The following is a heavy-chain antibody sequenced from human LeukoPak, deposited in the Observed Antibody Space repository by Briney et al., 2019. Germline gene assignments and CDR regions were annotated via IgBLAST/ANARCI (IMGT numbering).Heavy chain of an antibody. CDR1: GYTLTELS. CDR2: FDPEDGET. CDR3: ATLGYRRHARRDY. D-gene: IGHD3-22*01. J-gene: IGHJ4*02. Sequence: ASVKVSCKVSGYTLTELSMHWVRQAPGKGLEWMGGFDPEDGETIYARKFQGRVTMTEDTSTDTAYMELSSLRSEDTAVYYCATLGYRRHARRDYWGQGTVVTDSS. V-gene: IGHV1-24*01.